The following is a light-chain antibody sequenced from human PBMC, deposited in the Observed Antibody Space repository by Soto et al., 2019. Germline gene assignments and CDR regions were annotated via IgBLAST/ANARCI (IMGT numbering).Light chain of an antibody. CDR2: EVS. Sequence: QSALTQPASVSGSPGQSITISCTGTRSDVGGYKYVSWYQQHSGKAPKLIIYEVSNRPSGVSNRFSGSKSGTTASLIISGLKAEDEGDYYCSSYTPSDTRVFGGGTKVTVL. CDR1: RSDVGGYKY. J-gene: IGLJ3*02. CDR3: SSYTPSDTRV. V-gene: IGLV2-14*01.